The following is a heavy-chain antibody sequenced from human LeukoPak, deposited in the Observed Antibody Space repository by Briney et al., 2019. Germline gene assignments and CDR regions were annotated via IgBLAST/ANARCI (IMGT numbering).Heavy chain of an antibody. V-gene: IGHV3-23*01. Sequence: QSGGSLRLSCRVAGFTSKNYAVNWVRQAPGKGLEWVSAISGSGATTYYADSVKGRFTISRDNSKNTVYLQVSSLRAEDTAVYYCAKDRYYYDSSGYGRTELLAYWGQGTLVTVSS. D-gene: IGHD3-22*01. CDR2: ISGSGATT. CDR3: AKDRYYYDSSGYGRTELLAY. CDR1: GFTSKNYA. J-gene: IGHJ4*02.